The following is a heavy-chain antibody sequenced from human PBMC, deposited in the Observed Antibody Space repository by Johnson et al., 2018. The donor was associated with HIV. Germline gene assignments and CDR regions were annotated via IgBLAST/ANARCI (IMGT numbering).Heavy chain of an antibody. D-gene: IGHD6-13*01. Sequence: QVQLVESGGGVVQPGRSLTLSCAASGFTLSSHGIHWVRQAPGKGLEWVAIMWYDGSHVGCADSVRGRFTISRDNSKNTLYLQMNSLRAEDTAVYYCASKAAGTMHAFDIWGQGTMVTVSS. CDR3: ASKAAGTMHAFDI. CDR2: MWYDGSHV. J-gene: IGHJ3*02. V-gene: IGHV3-30*19. CDR1: GFTLSSHG.